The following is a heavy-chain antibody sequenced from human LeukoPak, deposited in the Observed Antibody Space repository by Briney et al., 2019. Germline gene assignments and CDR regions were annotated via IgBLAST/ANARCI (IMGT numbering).Heavy chain of an antibody. CDR1: GASISGYY. V-gene: IGHV4-59*01. CDR2: FHYTESP. D-gene: IGHD6-13*01. Sequence: SETLSLTCTVSGASISGYYWTWLRQPPGKRLEWIGYFHYTESPNYNPSLRSRVSMSVDTSTNQFSLILTSVTAADTALYYCARDSRAGIAAAEEKDAFDIWGQGTMVTVSS. J-gene: IGHJ3*02. CDR3: ARDSRAGIAAAEEKDAFDI.